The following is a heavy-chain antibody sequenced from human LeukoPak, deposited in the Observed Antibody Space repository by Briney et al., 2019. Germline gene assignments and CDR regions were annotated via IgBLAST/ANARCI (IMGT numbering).Heavy chain of an antibody. D-gene: IGHD2-2*02. J-gene: IGHJ4*02. CDR3: ARHSGLGVVVPAAIDY. CDR1: GGSISSGDYP. V-gene: IGHV4-30-4*08. Sequence: SQTLSLTCTVSGGSISSGDYPWNWIRQFPGKGLEWIGYMSYSGTTNYNPSLRSRVTISVDTSKNQFSLKLSSVTAADTAVYYCARHSGLGVVVPAAIDYWGQGTLVTVSS. CDR2: MSYSGTT.